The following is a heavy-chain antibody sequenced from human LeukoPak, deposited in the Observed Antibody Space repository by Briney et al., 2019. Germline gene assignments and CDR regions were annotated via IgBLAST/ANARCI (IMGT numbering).Heavy chain of an antibody. J-gene: IGHJ6*03. Sequence: AGGSLRLSCAASGFTFSSYVMHWVRQAPGKGLEWVAIISYDGSNEYYADSVKGRFTISRDDSKNTAYLQMNSLKTEDTAVYYCTITLHYYDSSGTILPAVNSLDSYYYYMDVWGKGTTVTVSS. V-gene: IGHV3-30*04. CDR2: ISYDGSNE. CDR1: GFTFSSYV. D-gene: IGHD3-22*01. CDR3: TITLHYYDSSGTILPAVNSLDSYYYYMDV.